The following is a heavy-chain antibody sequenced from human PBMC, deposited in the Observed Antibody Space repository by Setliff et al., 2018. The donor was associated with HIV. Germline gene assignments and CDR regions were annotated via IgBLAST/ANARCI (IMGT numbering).Heavy chain of an antibody. Sequence: PSETLSLTCAVSGGSISSSNWWSWVRQPPGKGLEWIGEIYHSGSTNYNPSLKSRVTISVDKSKNQFSLKLSSVTAADTAVYYCARAPSIRREREIITRGYYYMDVWGKGTTVTVSS. CDR2: IYHSGST. D-gene: IGHD3-10*01. V-gene: IGHV4-4*02. J-gene: IGHJ6*03. CDR1: GGSISSSNW. CDR3: ARAPSIRREREIITRGYYYMDV.